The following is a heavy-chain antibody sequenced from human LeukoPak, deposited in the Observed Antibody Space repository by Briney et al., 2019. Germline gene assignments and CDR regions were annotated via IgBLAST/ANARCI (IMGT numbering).Heavy chain of an antibody. CDR1: GFTFSSYA. Sequence: QAGGSLRLSCAASGFTFSSYAMSWVRQAPGKGLEWVSAISGSGGSTYYADSVKGRFTISRDNSKNTLYLQMNSLRAEDTAVYYCAKGEYYDSSGYNNYWGQGTLVTVSS. CDR2: ISGSGGST. D-gene: IGHD3-22*01. CDR3: AKGEYYDSSGYNNY. J-gene: IGHJ4*02. V-gene: IGHV3-23*01.